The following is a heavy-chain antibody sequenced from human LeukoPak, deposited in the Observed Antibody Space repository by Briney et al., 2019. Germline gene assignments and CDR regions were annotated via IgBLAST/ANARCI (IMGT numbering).Heavy chain of an antibody. J-gene: IGHJ4*02. D-gene: IGHD5-18*01. CDR3: AGDRGYSSFDY. Sequence: PGGSLRLSCAASGFTFSTSWMDWVRQAPGKGLEWVAKIKEDGSQKYYVDSVKGRFTISKDNAKNSLYLQMNSLRPEDTAVYYCAGDRGYSSFDYWGQGTLVTVPS. CDR2: IKEDGSQK. CDR1: GFTFSTSW. V-gene: IGHV3-7*05.